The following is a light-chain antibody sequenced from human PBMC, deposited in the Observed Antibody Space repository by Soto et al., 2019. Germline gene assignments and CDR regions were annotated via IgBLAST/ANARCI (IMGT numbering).Light chain of an antibody. CDR1: GGSIATNY. CDR3: QSHDSTNVV. CDR2: EDD. V-gene: IGLV6-57*02. Sequence: NFMLTQPHSVSESPGKTVTISCTGSGGSIATNYVQWHQQRPGSAPTTVIYEDDKRPSGVPDGFSGSIDRSSNSASLIISGLKTEDEADYYCQSHDSTNVVFGRGTKVTVL. J-gene: IGLJ2*01.